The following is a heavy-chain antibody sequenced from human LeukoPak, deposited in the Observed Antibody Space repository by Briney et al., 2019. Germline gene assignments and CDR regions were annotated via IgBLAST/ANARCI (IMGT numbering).Heavy chain of an antibody. D-gene: IGHD4-11*01. CDR3: ARGQTYYNKQYFQH. J-gene: IGHJ1*01. V-gene: IGHV4-59*05. CDR2: IYYSGNT. Sequence: PGGSLRLSCAASGFTFSSYSMNWVRQAPGKGLEWIGSIYYSGNTYYNPSLKSRAKISVDTSKNQFSLKLSSVTAADTAVYYCARGQTYYNKQYFQHWGQGTLVTVSS. CDR1: GFTFSSYSMN.